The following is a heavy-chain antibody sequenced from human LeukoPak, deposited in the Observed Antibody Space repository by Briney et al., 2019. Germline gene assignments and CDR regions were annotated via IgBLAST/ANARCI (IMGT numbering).Heavy chain of an antibody. Sequence: PGGSLRLSCGASGFTFSSYWMHWVRQAPGKGLVWVSRINNDGSSTSYADSVQGRFTISRDNAKNTLYLQMNSLRAEDTAVYYCARNNYFDYWGQGTLVTVSS. J-gene: IGHJ4*02. CDR2: INNDGSST. CDR3: ARNNYFDY. V-gene: IGHV3-74*01. CDR1: GFTFSSYW.